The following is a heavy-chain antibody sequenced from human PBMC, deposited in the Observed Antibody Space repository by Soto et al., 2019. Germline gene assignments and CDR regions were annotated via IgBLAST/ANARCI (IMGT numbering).Heavy chain of an antibody. CDR3: AKGGEVSYYYYYGMDV. Sequence: EVQLLESGGGLVQPGGSLRLSCAASGFTFSSYAMSWVRQAPGKGLEWVSAISGSGGSTYYADSVKGRFTISRDNSKNTLYLQMNSLRAEDKAVYYCAKGGEVSYYYYYGMDVWGQGTTVTVSS. J-gene: IGHJ6*02. CDR2: ISGSGGST. D-gene: IGHD2-21*01. V-gene: IGHV3-23*01. CDR1: GFTFSSYA.